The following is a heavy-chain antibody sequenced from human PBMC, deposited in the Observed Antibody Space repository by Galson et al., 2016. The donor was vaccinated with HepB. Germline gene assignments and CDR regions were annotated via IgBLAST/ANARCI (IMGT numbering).Heavy chain of an antibody. V-gene: IGHV1-69*13. CDR2: IIPYFGAA. J-gene: IGHJ6*02. CDR3: ARGDKVVRRGWSGGRRKSFNYYFMDV. Sequence: SVKVSCKASGDTSSYYAISWVRQAPGQGFEWMGGIIPYFGAAKNAQKFQDRVTITADESTSTAYMELSSLRSEDTATYYCARGDKVVRRGWSGGRRKSFNYYFMDVWGQGTTVTVSS. D-gene: IGHD3-10*01. CDR1: GDTSSYYA.